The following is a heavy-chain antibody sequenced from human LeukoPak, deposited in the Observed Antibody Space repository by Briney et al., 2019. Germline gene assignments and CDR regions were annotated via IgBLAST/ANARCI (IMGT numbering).Heavy chain of an antibody. CDR1: GFTFSSYG. CDR2: IWYDGSNK. Sequence: PGGSLRLSCAASGFTFSSYGMHWVRQAPGKGLEWVAVIWYDGSNKYYADSVKGRFTISRDNSKNTLYLQMNSLRAEDTAVYYCARDPAGIGYYYYMDVWGKGTTVTVSS. V-gene: IGHV3-33*01. J-gene: IGHJ6*03. D-gene: IGHD2/OR15-2a*01. CDR3: ARDPAGIGYYYYMDV.